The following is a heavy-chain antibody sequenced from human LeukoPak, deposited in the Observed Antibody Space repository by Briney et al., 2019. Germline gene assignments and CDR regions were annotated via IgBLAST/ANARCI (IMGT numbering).Heavy chain of an antibody. V-gene: IGHV4-34*01. CDR1: GGSFSGYY. CDR2: INHSGST. D-gene: IGHD3-22*01. J-gene: IGHJ4*02. CDR3: ALYYYDSSGYHHFDY. Sequence: SETLSLTCAVYGGSFSGYYWSWIRQPPGKGLEWIGEINHSGSTNYNPSLKSRVTISVDKSKNQFSLKLSSVTAADTAVYYCALYYYDSSGYHHFDYWGQGTLVTVSS.